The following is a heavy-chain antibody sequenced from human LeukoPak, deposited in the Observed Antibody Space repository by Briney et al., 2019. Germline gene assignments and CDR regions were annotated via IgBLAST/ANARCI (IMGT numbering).Heavy chain of an antibody. Sequence: SGGSLRLSCAASGFTFSTFAMIWVRQPPGKGLEWVSSIFPSGGEIHYADSVRGRLTISRDNSKSTLSLQMNSLRAEDTAVYYCARHGTITMVRGRLRYYYMDVWGKGATVTISS. V-gene: IGHV3-23*01. J-gene: IGHJ6*03. CDR1: GFTFSTFA. CDR3: ARHGTITMVRGRLRYYYMDV. CDR2: IFPSGGEI. D-gene: IGHD3-10*01.